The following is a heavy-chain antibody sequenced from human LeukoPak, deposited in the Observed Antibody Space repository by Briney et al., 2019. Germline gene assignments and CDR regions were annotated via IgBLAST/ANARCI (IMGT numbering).Heavy chain of an antibody. CDR1: GFTFSSFW. CDR3: APHLSVVVPGAQYGMDA. Sequence: GGSLRLSCGASGFTFSSFWMHWVRQAPGKGLVWVSRINSDGSSTSYADSVKGRFTISRDNAKNMLYLQMNSLRAEDTAVYCCAPHLSVVVPGAQYGMDAWGQGTTVTVFS. V-gene: IGHV3-74*01. CDR2: INSDGSST. J-gene: IGHJ6*02. D-gene: IGHD2-2*01.